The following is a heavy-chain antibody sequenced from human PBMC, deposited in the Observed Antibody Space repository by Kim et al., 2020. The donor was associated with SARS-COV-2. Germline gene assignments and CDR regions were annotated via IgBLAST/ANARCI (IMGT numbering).Heavy chain of an antibody. CDR1: GYSFTSYW. J-gene: IGHJ5*02. D-gene: IGHD3-16*01. V-gene: IGHV5-51*01. Sequence: GESLKISCKGSGYSFTSYWIGWVRQMPGKGLEWMGIIYPGDSDTRYSPSFQGQVTISADKSISTAYLQWSSLKASDTAMYYCARLQGGGAGTRIDEGWFDPWGQGTLVTVSS. CDR2: IYPGDSDT. CDR3: ARLQGGGAGTRIDEGWFDP.